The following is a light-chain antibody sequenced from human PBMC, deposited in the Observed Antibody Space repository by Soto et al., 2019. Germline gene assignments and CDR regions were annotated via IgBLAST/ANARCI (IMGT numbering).Light chain of an antibody. CDR3: CSYANRRGL. V-gene: IGLV2-23*02. CDR1: SSDVGVSNL. J-gene: IGLJ3*02. CDR2: EVI. Sequence: QSALTQPASVSGSPGQSITISCTGSSSDVGVSNLVSWYQQHPGKAPKLIIYEVIQRPSGVSNRFSGSKSGNTASLTISGLQADDGGDYYCCSYANRRGLFGAGTKLTVL.